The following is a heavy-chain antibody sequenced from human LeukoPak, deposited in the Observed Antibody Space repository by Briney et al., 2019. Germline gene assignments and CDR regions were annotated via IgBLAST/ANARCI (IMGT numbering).Heavy chain of an antibody. CDR2: IIPIFGTA. CDR3: ARTLPRITMKEGDWFDP. J-gene: IGHJ5*02. Sequence: SVKVSCKASGGTFSSYAISWVRQAPGQGLEWMGRIIPIFGTANYAQKFQGRVTITTDESTSTACMELSSLRSEDTAVYYCARTLPRITMKEGDWFDPWGQGTLVTVSS. V-gene: IGHV1-69*05. D-gene: IGHD3-22*01. CDR1: GGTFSSYA.